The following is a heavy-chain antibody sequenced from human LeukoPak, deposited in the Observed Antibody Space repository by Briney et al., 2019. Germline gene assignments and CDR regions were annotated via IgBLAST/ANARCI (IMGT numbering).Heavy chain of an antibody. V-gene: IGHV6-1*01. CDR3: ARGVWQQLGGGYYYFGMDV. J-gene: IGHJ6*02. CDR2: TYYRSKWYN. D-gene: IGHD6-13*01. CDR1: GDSVSSLSAA. Sequence: QTLSLTCAIFGDSVSSLSAAWNWIMQSPSRGLEWLGRTYYRSKWYNDYAESVKSRITINPDTSKNQFSLQLNSVTPEDTAVYYCARGVWQQLGGGYYYFGMDVWGQGTTVTVSS.